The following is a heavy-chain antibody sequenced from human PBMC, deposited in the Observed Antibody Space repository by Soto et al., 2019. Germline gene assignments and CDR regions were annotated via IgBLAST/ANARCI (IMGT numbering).Heavy chain of an antibody. CDR1: GYPLTPYP. CDR3: AREPLCCGRCYVNWFDP. Sequence: ASVKVSCKASGYPLTPYPIHWARQAPGQGLEWVGWINIGNGGTQYSQRFQDRVTITRDTSATTVYMEMSGLTSEDTAVYYCAREPLCCGRCYVNWFDPWGQGTLVTVSS. CDR2: INIGNGGT. V-gene: IGHV1-3*04. D-gene: IGHD2-15*01. J-gene: IGHJ5*02.